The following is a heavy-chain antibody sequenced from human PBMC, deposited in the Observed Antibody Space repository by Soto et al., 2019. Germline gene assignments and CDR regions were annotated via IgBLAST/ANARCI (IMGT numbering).Heavy chain of an antibody. CDR3: ARERADGGKIY. Sequence: QVQLQESDPGLVKPSQTLSLTCTVSGGSISSGDYYWSWIRQPPGKGLEWIGYIYYSGNTYYNPSLKSRDTISVDTSKNQFSLKLSSVTAADTAVYYCARERADGGKIYWGQGTLVTVSS. J-gene: IGHJ4*02. CDR2: IYYSGNT. CDR1: GGSISSGDYY. V-gene: IGHV4-30-4*01. D-gene: IGHD2-15*01.